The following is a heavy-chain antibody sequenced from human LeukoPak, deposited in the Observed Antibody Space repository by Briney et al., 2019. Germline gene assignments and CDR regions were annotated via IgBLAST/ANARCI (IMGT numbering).Heavy chain of an antibody. D-gene: IGHD6-13*01. CDR1: GFTFSSYW. J-gene: IGHJ4*02. CDR3: SREIRPAGTDS. V-gene: IGHV3-7*01. CDR2: INQDGSVE. Sequence: SGGSLRLSCAASGFTFSSYWMSWVRQAPGKGLEWVANINQDGSVEYYVVSVKGRLTISRDNAKESLYLQMNSLRAEDTAVYYCSREIRPAGTDSWGQGTLVTVSS.